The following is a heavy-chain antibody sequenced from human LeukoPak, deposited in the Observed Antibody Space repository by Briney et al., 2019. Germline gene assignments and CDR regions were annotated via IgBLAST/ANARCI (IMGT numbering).Heavy chain of an antibody. Sequence: GGSLRLSCAAPGFTFSSYAMSWVRQAPGKGLEWVSAISGSGGSTYYADSVKGRFTISRDNSKNTLYLQMNSLRAEDTAVYYCAKGVTGYSSSWSSYYYYGMDVWGQGTTVTVPS. V-gene: IGHV3-23*01. J-gene: IGHJ6*02. CDR3: AKGVTGYSSSWSSYYYYGMDV. CDR2: ISGSGGST. CDR1: GFTFSSYA. D-gene: IGHD6-13*01.